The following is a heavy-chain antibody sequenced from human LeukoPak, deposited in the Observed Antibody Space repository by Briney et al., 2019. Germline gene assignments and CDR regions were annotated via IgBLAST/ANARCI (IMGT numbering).Heavy chain of an antibody. CDR2: IRYDGSNK. CDR1: GFTFSSYG. D-gene: IGHD3-3*01. Sequence: QPGGSLRLSCAASGFTFSSYGMHWVRQAPGKGLEWVAFIRYDGSNKYYADSVKGRFTISRDNSKNTLYLQMNSLRAEDTAVYYCARETYYDFWSGYQRDAFDIWGQGTMVTVSS. V-gene: IGHV3-30*02. J-gene: IGHJ3*02. CDR3: ARETYYDFWSGYQRDAFDI.